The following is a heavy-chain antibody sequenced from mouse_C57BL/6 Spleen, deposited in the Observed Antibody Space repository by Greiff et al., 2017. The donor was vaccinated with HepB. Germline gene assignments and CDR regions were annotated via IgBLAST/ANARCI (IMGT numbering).Heavy chain of an antibody. J-gene: IGHJ4*01. Sequence: QVQLKQPGTELVKPGASVKLSCKASGYTFTSYWMHWVKQRPGQGLEWIGNINPSNGGTNYNEKFKSKATLTVDKSSSTAYMQLSSLTSEDSAVYYCARSTAQATGNYAMDYWGQGTSVTVSS. V-gene: IGHV1-53*01. CDR1: GYTFTSYW. CDR3: ARSTAQATGNYAMDY. CDR2: INPSNGGT. D-gene: IGHD3-2*02.